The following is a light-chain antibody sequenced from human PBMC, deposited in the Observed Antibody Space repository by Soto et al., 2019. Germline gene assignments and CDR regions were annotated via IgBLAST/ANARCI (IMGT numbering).Light chain of an antibody. CDR2: DDS. Sequence: DIQMTQSPSSLSASVGDRVTITCQASHDIANYLNWYQQRPGKAPKLLIFDDSNLETGVPSRFSGSGSGTNFTFTISSLQPGDIATYFCQHYDSVSQVTFGPGTKVGVK. J-gene: IGKJ3*01. CDR3: QHYDSVSQVT. CDR1: HDIANY. V-gene: IGKV1-33*01.